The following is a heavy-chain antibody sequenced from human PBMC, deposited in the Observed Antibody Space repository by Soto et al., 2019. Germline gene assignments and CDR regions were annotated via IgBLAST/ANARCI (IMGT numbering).Heavy chain of an antibody. Sequence: QLQLQESGPGLVKPSETLSLTCTVSGGSISSSSYYWGWIRQPPGKGLEWIGSIYYRGSTYYNPSLKGRGTIPLDTCKNQYSLTLSAVTAADTAVYYCASPSSGSYYDYYMDVWGKGTTVPVSS. V-gene: IGHV4-39*01. J-gene: IGHJ6*03. D-gene: IGHD3-10*01. CDR3: ASPSSGSYYDYYMDV. CDR1: GGSISSSSYY. CDR2: IYYRGST.